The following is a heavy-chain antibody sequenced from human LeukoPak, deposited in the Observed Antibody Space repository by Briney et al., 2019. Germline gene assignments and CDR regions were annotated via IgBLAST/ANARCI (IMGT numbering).Heavy chain of an antibody. Sequence: PGRSLRLSCAASGFTFDDYAMHWVRQAPGKGLEWVSGISGSGGSTNYADSVKGRFTISRDNSKNTLYLQMNSLKAEDTAVYYCAKEGLWSSNGLPFDYWGQGTLVTVSS. D-gene: IGHD6-19*01. CDR3: AKEGLWSSNGLPFDY. CDR1: GFTFDDYA. J-gene: IGHJ4*02. CDR2: ISGSGGST. V-gene: IGHV3-23*01.